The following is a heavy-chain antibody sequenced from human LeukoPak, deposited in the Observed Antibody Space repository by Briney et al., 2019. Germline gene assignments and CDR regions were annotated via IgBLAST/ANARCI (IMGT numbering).Heavy chain of an antibody. Sequence: GASVKVSCKTSGYTFTDEYIHWVRQAPGHGLECMGWMHPNTGDTVYVQKFQGRVTFTRDTSISTAYMELHRLRSVDTAVYYCVRHLTDPTSGDYWGQGTLVTVSS. D-gene: IGHD1-14*01. J-gene: IGHJ4*02. CDR2: MHPNTGDT. CDR1: GYTFTDEY. V-gene: IGHV1-2*02. CDR3: VRHLTDPTSGDY.